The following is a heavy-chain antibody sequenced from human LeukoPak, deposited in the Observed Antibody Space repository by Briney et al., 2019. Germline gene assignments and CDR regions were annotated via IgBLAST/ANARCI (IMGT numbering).Heavy chain of an antibody. CDR2: TYYRSKWYN. V-gene: IGHV6-1*01. Sequence: LRLSCAVSGDSVSSNSAAWNWIRQSPSRGLEWLGRTYYRSKWYNDYAVSVKSRITINPDTSKNQFSLQLNSVTPEDTAVYYCAREVAAAGIGGDAFDIWGQGTMVTVSS. D-gene: IGHD6-13*01. CDR3: AREVAAAGIGGDAFDI. CDR1: GDSVSSNSAA. J-gene: IGHJ3*02.